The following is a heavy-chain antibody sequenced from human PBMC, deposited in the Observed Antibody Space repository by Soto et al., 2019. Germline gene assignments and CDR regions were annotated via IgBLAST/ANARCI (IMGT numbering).Heavy chain of an antibody. Sequence: GESLKISCAASGFTFSSYAMSWVRQAPGKGLEWVSAISGSGGSTYYAGSVKGRLTISRDNSKNTLNLQMNSLRAEDTAVYYCARINGQSNDAFDIWGQGTMVTVSS. J-gene: IGHJ3*02. D-gene: IGHD6-19*01. CDR3: ARINGQSNDAFDI. V-gene: IGHV3-23*01. CDR1: GFTFSSYA. CDR2: ISGSGGST.